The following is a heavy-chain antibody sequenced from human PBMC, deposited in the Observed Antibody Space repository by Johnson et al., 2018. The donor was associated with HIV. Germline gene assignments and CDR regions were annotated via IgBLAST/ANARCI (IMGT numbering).Heavy chain of an antibody. CDR1: GFTVSANY. D-gene: IGHD5-24*01. Sequence: VQLVESGGGVVQPGGSLRLSCAASGFTVSANYMTWVRQAPGKGLEWVSAIYSGGATYYADSVKGRFTISRDNSKNTLYLQMNSLKTEDTAVYYCTTALRGTVTRDGYILDAFDIWGQGTMVTVSS. V-gene: IGHV3-66*01. J-gene: IGHJ3*02. CDR2: IYSGGAT. CDR3: TTALRGTVTRDGYILDAFDI.